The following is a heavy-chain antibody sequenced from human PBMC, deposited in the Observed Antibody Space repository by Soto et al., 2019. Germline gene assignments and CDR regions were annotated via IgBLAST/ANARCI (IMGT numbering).Heavy chain of an antibody. J-gene: IGHJ3*02. V-gene: IGHV3-23*01. CDR3: LKCRRAIWSGYYKRGAFDI. Sequence: GGSLRLSCAASGFTFSSYAMSWVRQAPGKGLEWVSAISGNGGSTYYADSVKGRFTISRDNSKNTLYLQMNSLRAEDTAVYYCLKCRRAIWSGYYKRGAFDIWGQGTMVT. CDR2: ISGNGGST. D-gene: IGHD3-3*01. CDR1: GFTFSSYA.